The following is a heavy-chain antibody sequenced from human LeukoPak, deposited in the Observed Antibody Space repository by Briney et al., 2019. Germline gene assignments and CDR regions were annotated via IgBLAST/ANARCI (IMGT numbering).Heavy chain of an antibody. CDR1: GLTFSSYA. Sequence: PGGSLRLSCAVSGLTFSSYALSWVRQAPGKGLEWVSAISGSGGSTYYADSVKGRFTISRDNSKNTLYLQMNSLRAEDTAVYYCATRNLYHPNSGQNWANFDYWGQGTLVTVSS. J-gene: IGHJ4*02. V-gene: IGHV3-23*01. CDR2: ISGSGGST. D-gene: IGHD7-27*01. CDR3: ATRNLYHPNSGQNWANFDY.